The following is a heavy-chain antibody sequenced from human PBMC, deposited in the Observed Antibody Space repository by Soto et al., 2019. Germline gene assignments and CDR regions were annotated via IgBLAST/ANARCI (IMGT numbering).Heavy chain of an antibody. J-gene: IGHJ1*01. V-gene: IGHV4-34*01. CDR3: ASLYNTKWP. Sequence: QWQQRQGAPELWKPWGTLSSPAPVYVEPFRGNYWAWIRRPPGKGREWIGEIDHSGSTSYNPSFKSRVTISVDPSKNQFSLNLSSVTAADSAVYYCASLYNTKWPWGQGTLVTVFS. CDR1: VEPFRGNY. CDR2: IDHSGST. D-gene: IGHD1-20*01.